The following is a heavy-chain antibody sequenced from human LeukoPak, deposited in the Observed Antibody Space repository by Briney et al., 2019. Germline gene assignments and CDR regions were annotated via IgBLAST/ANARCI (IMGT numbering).Heavy chain of an antibody. CDR3: ARSGVSWSGSYKYPDYFDY. V-gene: IGHV4-30-2*01. CDR2: IYHSGST. D-gene: IGHD1-26*01. J-gene: IGHJ4*02. CDR1: GGSISSGGYY. Sequence: SETLSLTCTVSGGSISSGGYYWNWIRQPPGKGLEWIGYIYHSGSTYYNPSLKSRVTISLDRSKNQFSLKLSAVSAADTAVYYCARSGVSWSGSYKYPDYFDYWGQGTLVTVSS.